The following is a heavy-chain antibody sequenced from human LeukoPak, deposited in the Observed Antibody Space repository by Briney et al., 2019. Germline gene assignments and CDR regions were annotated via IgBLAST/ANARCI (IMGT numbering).Heavy chain of an antibody. V-gene: IGHV1-18*01. J-gene: IGHJ5*02. CDR2: ISAYNGNT. CDR1: GYTFTSYG. D-gene: IGHD2-2*01. Sequence: ASVKVSCKASGYTFTSYGISWVRQAPGQGLEWMGWISAYNGNTNYAQKLQGRVTMTTDTSTSTAYMELRSLRSDDTAVYYCARVREGPAAIITRWFDPWGQGTLVTVSS. CDR3: ARVREGPAAIITRWFDP.